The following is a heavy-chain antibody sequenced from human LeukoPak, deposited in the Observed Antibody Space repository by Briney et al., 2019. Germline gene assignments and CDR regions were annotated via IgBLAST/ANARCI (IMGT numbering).Heavy chain of an antibody. V-gene: IGHV3-23*01. J-gene: IGHJ4*02. Sequence: HPGGSLRLACEASGFSLSDYYMDWVRQAPGKGLEWVSTITTSDGNTYYADSVKGRFTVSRDNSKNTLFLQMNSLRAEDTAVYYCAKDGGLWVSAHWGDSWGRGTLVTVSS. CDR2: ITTSDGNT. CDR3: AKDGGLWVSAHWGDS. CDR1: GFSLSDYY. D-gene: IGHD7-27*01.